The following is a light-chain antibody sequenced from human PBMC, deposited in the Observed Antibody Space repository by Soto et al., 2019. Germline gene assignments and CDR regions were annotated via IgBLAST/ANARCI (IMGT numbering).Light chain of an antibody. J-gene: IGKJ1*01. V-gene: IGKV3-20*01. CDR3: QQYESSRT. Sequence: EIVLTQSPGTLSLTPGERATLSCRASQSVSSTFLAWYQQKPGQAPKVLIYGASTRATGIPDRFSGSGSGTDFTLTINRLEPEDFAMYYCQQYESSRTFGQGTKVEMK. CDR2: GAS. CDR1: QSVSSTF.